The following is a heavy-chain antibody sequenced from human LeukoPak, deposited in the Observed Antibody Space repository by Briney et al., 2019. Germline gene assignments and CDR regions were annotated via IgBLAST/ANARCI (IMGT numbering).Heavy chain of an antibody. Sequence: GGSLRLSCATSGFTFSSYAMSWVRQAPGKGLEWVSYISSSSSTIYYADSVKGRFTISRDNAKNSLYLQMNSLRDEDTAVYYCARGSGGYCSSTSCYAVYYFDYWGQGTLVTVSS. J-gene: IGHJ4*02. V-gene: IGHV3-48*02. CDR2: ISSSSSTI. CDR1: GFTFSSYA. D-gene: IGHD2-2*01. CDR3: ARGSGGYCSSTSCYAVYYFDY.